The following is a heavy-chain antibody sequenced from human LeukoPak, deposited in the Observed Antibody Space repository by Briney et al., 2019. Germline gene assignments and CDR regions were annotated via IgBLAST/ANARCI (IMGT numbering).Heavy chain of an antibody. J-gene: IGHJ4*02. D-gene: IGHD4-17*01. CDR3: ARGRYSGDYTDY. Sequence: SETLSLTCAVYGGSFSGYYWSWIRQPPGKGLEWIGEINHSGSTNYNPSLKSRVTISVDTSKNQFSLKLSSVTAADTAVYYCARGRYSGDYTDYWGQGTLVTVSS. CDR2: INHSGST. V-gene: IGHV4-34*01. CDR1: GGSFSGYY.